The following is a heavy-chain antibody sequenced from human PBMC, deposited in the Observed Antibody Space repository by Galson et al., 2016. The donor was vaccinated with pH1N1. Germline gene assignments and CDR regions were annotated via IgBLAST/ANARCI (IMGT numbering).Heavy chain of an antibody. J-gene: IGHJ4*02. CDR1: GDSVSSNSAA. V-gene: IGHV6-1*01. CDR3: ARHSPGRAVGVLDC. Sequence: CAISGDSVSSNSAAWNWIRQSPSRGLEWLGRTYYRSKWFYNYAVSVQGRITINPDTSKNQFSLQLNSVTPEDTAVYYCARHSPGRAVGVLDCWGQGTLVTVSS. D-gene: IGHD6-19*01. CDR2: TYYRSKWFY.